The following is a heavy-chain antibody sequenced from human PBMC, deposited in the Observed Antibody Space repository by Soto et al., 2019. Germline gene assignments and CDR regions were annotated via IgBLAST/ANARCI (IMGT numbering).Heavy chain of an antibody. CDR1: GYTFTDYY. CDR2: INPNSGGT. CDR3: SRDQLPDYYYYGMDV. V-gene: IGHV1-2*04. J-gene: IGHJ6*02. Sequence: QVQLVQSGAEVKKPGASVKVSCKASGYTFTDYYMHWVRQATGQGPEWMGWINPNSGGTNYAQKFQGWVTTTRDKSNSTADMELSRLTSDDTAVDYCSRDQLPDYYYYGMDVWGQGTTVTVSS. D-gene: IGHD1-26*01.